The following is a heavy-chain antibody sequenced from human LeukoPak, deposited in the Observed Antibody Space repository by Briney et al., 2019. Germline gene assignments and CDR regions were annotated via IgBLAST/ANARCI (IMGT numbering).Heavy chain of an antibody. CDR2: IYYSGST. CDR1: GGSISSSSYY. CDR3: ARDGLRGFDP. Sequence: PSETLSLTCTVSGGSISSSSYYWGWIRQPPGKGLEWIGSIYYSGSTYYNPSLKSRVTISVDTSKNQFSLKLSSVTAADTAVYYCARDGLRGFDPWGQGTLVTVSS. V-gene: IGHV4-39*07. J-gene: IGHJ5*02.